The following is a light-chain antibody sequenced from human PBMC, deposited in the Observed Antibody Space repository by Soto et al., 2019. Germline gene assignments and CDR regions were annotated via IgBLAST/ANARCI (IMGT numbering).Light chain of an antibody. J-gene: IGLJ1*01. Sequence: QSVLTQPASVSGSPGQSITISCTGTSSDVGGYNYVSWYQHHPGKAPKLMIYEVSHRPSGVSNRFSGSKSGNTASLTISGLQAEDEADYYCSSYTSSSTVYVFGTGTKLTVL. CDR3: SSYTSSSTVYV. CDR1: SSDVGGYNY. CDR2: EVS. V-gene: IGLV2-14*01.